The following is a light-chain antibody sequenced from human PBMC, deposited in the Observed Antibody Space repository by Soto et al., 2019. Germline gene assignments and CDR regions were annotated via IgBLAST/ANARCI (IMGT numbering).Light chain of an antibody. V-gene: IGLV1-44*01. Sequence: QSVLTQPPSASGTPGQRVTISCSGSSSNIGRNTVNWYQQFPGTAPELLMYSSNQRPSGVPDRFSGSKSGTSASLAISGLQSEDEADYYCATWDDSLNGPVFGGGTKLTVL. CDR1: SSNIGRNT. CDR2: SSN. CDR3: ATWDDSLNGPV. J-gene: IGLJ3*02.